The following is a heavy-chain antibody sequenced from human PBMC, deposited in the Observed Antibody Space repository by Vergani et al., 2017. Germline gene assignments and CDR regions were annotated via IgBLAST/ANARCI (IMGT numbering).Heavy chain of an antibody. CDR1: GFTFIMHA. J-gene: IGHJ3*02. V-gene: IGHV3-23*01. CDR3: AKVARSEVAGTFGAFDI. D-gene: IGHD6-19*01. CDR2: LSASDRRT. Sequence: VQLLESGGDLVQPGGSLRLSCAASGFTFIMHAMSWVRQAPGKGLEWVSTLSASDRRTHYADSVKGRFTISRDNSKNTLFLHMNSLRPEDTAVYYCAKVARSEVAGTFGAFDIWGKGTMVTVSS.